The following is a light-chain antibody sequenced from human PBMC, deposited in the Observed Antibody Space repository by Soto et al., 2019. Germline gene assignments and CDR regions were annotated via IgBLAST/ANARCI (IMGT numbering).Light chain of an antibody. Sequence: DIQMTQSPSTLSASVGDRVTITCRASQSVTNWLAWYQQKPGKAPNLLIYDASRLQSGIPSRFSGSGSGTEFTLTISSLQPDDFATYYCQQYTNYPYTFGQGTKVEIK. CDR1: QSVTNW. CDR3: QQYTNYPYT. CDR2: DAS. J-gene: IGKJ2*01. V-gene: IGKV1-5*01.